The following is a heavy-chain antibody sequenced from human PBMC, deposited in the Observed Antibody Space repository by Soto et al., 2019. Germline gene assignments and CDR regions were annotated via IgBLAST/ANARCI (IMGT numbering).Heavy chain of an antibody. J-gene: IGHJ4*02. CDR3: ARAPYYYDSSGYYLDY. CDR1: GGSISSGGYY. Sequence: QVQLQESGPGLVKPSQTLSLTCTVSGGSISSGGYYWSWIRQHPGKGLEWIGYIYYSGSTYYNPPLQSRLTISVATAKNQSSLKLSSVPAADTAVYYCARAPYYYDSSGYYLDYWGQGTLVTVSS. V-gene: IGHV4-31*03. D-gene: IGHD3-22*01. CDR2: IYYSGST.